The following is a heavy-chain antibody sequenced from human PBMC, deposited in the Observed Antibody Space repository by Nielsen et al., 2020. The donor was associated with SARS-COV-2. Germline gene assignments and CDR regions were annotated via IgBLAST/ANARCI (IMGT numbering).Heavy chain of an antibody. J-gene: IGHJ4*02. Sequence: GGSLSLSCAASGFTFDDYAMHWVRQAPGKGLEWVSGISWNSGSIGYADSVKGRFTISRDNAKNSLYLQMNSLRAEDTALYYCAKVDSNSPVYWGQGTLVTVSS. CDR2: ISWNSGSI. D-gene: IGHD4-23*01. V-gene: IGHV3-9*01. CDR3: AKVDSNSPVY. CDR1: GFTFDDYA.